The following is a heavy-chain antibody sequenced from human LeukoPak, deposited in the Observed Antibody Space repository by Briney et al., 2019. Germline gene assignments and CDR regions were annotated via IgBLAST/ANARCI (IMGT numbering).Heavy chain of an antibody. V-gene: IGHV1-24*01. CDR2: FDPEDGET. J-gene: IGHJ4*02. CDR3: ATGRGRGATMGFDY. Sequence: GASVKVSCKVSGYTLTELSMHWVRQAPGKGLEWMGGFDPEDGETIYAQKFQGRVTMTEDTSTDTAYMELSSLRSEDTAVYYCATGRGRGATMGFDYWGQGTLVTVSS. CDR1: GYTLTELS. D-gene: IGHD1-26*01.